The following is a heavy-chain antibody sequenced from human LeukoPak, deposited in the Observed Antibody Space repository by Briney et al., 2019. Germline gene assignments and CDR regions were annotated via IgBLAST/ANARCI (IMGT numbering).Heavy chain of an antibody. CDR2: IFGTV. Sequence: SVKVSCKASGYTFTSYGISWVRQAPGQGFEWLGGIFGTVTYAPNFQGRVSFTTDESTSTAYMELSGLTSEDTAVYYFVAQLVDAPPTFDYWGQGTLVTVSS. CDR3: VAQLVDAPPTFDY. J-gene: IGHJ4*02. CDR1: GYTFTSYG. V-gene: IGHV1-69*05. D-gene: IGHD1-1*01.